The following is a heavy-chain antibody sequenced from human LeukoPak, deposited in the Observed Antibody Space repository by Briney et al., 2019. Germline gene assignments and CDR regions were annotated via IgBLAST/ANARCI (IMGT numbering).Heavy chain of an antibody. CDR2: IYHSGST. J-gene: IGHJ4*02. CDR1: GGSISSGGYS. D-gene: IGHD3-22*01. CDR3: ARSDGSGYYSTPFDY. V-gene: IGHV4-30-2*01. Sequence: PSETLSLTCAVSGGSISSGGYSWSWIRQPPGKGLEWIGYIYHSGSTYYNPSLKSRVTISVDRSKNQFSLKLGSVTAADTAVYYCARSDGSGYYSTPFDYWGQGTLVTVSS.